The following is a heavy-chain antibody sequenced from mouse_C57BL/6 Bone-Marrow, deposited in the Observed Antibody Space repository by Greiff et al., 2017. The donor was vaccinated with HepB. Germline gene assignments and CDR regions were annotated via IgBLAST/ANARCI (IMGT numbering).Heavy chain of an antibody. CDR1: GYTFTSYG. CDR3: ARYSITTVPRFAY. Sequence: VQLVESGAELARPGASVKLSCKASGYTFTSYGISWVKQRTGQGLEWIGEIYPRSGNTYYNEKFKGKATLTADKSSSTAYMELRSLTSEDSAVYFCARYSITTVPRFAYWGQGTLVTVSA. CDR2: IYPRSGNT. V-gene: IGHV1-81*01. J-gene: IGHJ3*01. D-gene: IGHD1-1*01.